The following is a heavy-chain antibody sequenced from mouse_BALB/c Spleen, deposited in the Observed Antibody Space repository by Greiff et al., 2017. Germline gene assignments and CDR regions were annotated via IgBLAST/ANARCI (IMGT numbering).Heavy chain of an antibody. D-gene: IGHD1-1*01. CDR1: GDSITSGY. V-gene: IGHV3-8*02. Sequence: EVKLQESGPSLVKPSQTLSLTCSVTGDSITSGYWNWIRKFPGNKLEYMGYISYSGSTYYNPSLKSRISITRDTSKNQYYLQLNSVTTEDTATYYCASNYYGSSYDYFDYWGQGTTLTVSS. J-gene: IGHJ2*01. CDR3: ASNYYGSSYDYFDY. CDR2: ISYSGST.